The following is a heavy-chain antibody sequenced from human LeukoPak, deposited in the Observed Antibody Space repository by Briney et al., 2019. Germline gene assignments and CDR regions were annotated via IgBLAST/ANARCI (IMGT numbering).Heavy chain of an antibody. CDR1: GGTFSSYA. CDR3: ARDSHITIFGVVIMKWFDP. CDR2: IIPIFGTA. Sequence: ASVKVSCKAYGGTFSSYAISWVRQAPGQGLEWMGGIIPIFGTANYAQKFQGRVTITADESTSTAYMELSSLRSEDTAVYYCARDSHITIFGVVIMKWFDPWGQGTLVTVSS. J-gene: IGHJ5*02. D-gene: IGHD3-3*01. V-gene: IGHV1-69*13.